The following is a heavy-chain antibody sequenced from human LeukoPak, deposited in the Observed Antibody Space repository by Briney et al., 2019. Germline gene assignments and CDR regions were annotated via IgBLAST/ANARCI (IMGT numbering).Heavy chain of an antibody. D-gene: IGHD3-16*01. CDR2: ISGLSSYT. CDR1: GFTFSDYD. J-gene: IGHJ4*02. CDR3: GRAFPPLRTSSAGDL. V-gene: IGHV3-21*01. Sequence: GGSLRLSCSASGFTFSDYDMNWVRQAPGKGLEWVSSISGLSSYTYYGESVKGRFSISRDNAKNSLYLQMNSLGAEDTATYYCGRAFPPLRTSSAGDLWGQGILVTVSS.